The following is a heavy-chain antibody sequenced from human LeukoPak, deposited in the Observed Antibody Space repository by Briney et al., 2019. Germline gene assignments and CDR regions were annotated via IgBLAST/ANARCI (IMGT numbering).Heavy chain of an antibody. Sequence: ASVKVSCKASGYTFTSYGINWVRQAPGQGLEWMGWISAYNGNTNYAQKVQGRVTVTTDTSTSTAYMELRSLRSDDTAVYFCARAGGGKMATISNFFDYWGQGTLVTVSS. J-gene: IGHJ4*02. D-gene: IGHD5-24*01. CDR3: ARAGGGKMATISNFFDY. CDR2: ISAYNGNT. V-gene: IGHV1-18*01. CDR1: GYTFTSYG.